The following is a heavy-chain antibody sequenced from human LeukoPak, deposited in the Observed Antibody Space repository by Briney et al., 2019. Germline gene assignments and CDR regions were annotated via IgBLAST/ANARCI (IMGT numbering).Heavy chain of an antibody. D-gene: IGHD2-21*02. CDR3: ARQAYCGADCYSEVFDY. J-gene: IGHJ4*02. CDR2: IYPGDSDT. CDR1: GDIFSSYW. V-gene: IGHV5-51*01. Sequence: GVSLKISCKGSGDIFSSYWIGWVRQMPGKGLEGMGIIYPGDSDTRYSPSFQGQVTVSADKSISTAYLQWSSLKASDTAMYYCARQAYCGADCYSEVFDYWGQGTLVTVSS.